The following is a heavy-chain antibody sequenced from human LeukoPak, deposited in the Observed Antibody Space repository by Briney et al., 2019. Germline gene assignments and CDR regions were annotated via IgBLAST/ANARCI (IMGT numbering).Heavy chain of an antibody. CDR2: INTDGSST. J-gene: IGHJ4*02. CDR1: GFTFSSYW. D-gene: IGHD3-3*01. V-gene: IGHV3-74*01. Sequence: GGSLRLSCAASGFTFSSYWMHWVRQAPGKGLVWVSRINTDGSSTSYADSVKGRFTISRDNAKNTLYLQMNSLRAEDTAVYYCARDNGFLEWLLDYWGQGTLVTVSS. CDR3: ARDNGFLEWLLDY.